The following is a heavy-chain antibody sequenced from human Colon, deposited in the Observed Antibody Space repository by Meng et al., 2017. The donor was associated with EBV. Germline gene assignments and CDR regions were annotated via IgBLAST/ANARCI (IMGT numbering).Heavy chain of an antibody. J-gene: IGHJ4*02. Sequence: HVASQGWAHPPRTLPLTCAVSGNAISNEWWSWFRQPTGKGLQWIEEIYNSGTTNYNPSLRSRVTISVDKSKNQFSLQLTSVTAADTAVYYCARNGDYNPGLYWGQGTLVTVSS. V-gene: IGHV4-4*03. D-gene: IGHD4-17*01. CDR3: ARNGDYNPGLY. CDR2: IYNSGTT. CDR1: GNAISNEW.